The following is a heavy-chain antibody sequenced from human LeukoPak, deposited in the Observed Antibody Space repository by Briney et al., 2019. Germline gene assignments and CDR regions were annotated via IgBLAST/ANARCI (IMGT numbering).Heavy chain of an antibody. V-gene: IGHV3-23*01. D-gene: IGHD1-14*01. CDR1: GFTFSSYG. CDR2: ISGSGGST. CDR3: AKGEGVTDPGDY. Sequence: PGGSPRLSCAASGFTFSSYGMSWVRQAPGKGLEWVSAISGSGGSTYYADSVKGRFTISRDNSKNTLYLQMNSLRAEDTAVYYCAKGEGVTDPGDYWGQGTLVTVSS. J-gene: IGHJ4*02.